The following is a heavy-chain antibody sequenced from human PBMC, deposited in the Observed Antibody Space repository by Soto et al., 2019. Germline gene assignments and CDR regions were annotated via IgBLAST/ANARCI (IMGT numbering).Heavy chain of an antibody. Sequence: SETLSLTCSVSGGSISSYYWSWIRQPPGKGLEWIGYIYNSGSTNANPSLKSRVTISVDTSKNQFSLKLSSVTAADTAVYYCATVVVPTAKRAREFNWLDPWGQGILVTVSS. V-gene: IGHV4-59*01. CDR1: GGSISSYY. CDR2: IYNSGST. D-gene: IGHD2-2*01. J-gene: IGHJ5*02. CDR3: ATVVVPTAKRAREFNWLDP.